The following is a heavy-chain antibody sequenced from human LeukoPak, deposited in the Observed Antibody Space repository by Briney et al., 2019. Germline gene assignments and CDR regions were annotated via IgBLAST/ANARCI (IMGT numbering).Heavy chain of an antibody. CDR1: GYTFTDYY. CDR2: INPNSGGT. J-gene: IGHJ5*02. V-gene: IGHV1-2*02. D-gene: IGHD5-24*01. CDR3: ARNTINWFDP. Sequence: GGSVKVSCKASGYTFTDYYMHWVRQAPGQGLEWMGWINPNSGGTNYAQKFQGRVSMTRDTSISTAYMELSRLRSDDTAVYYCARNTINWFDPWGQGVLVTVSS.